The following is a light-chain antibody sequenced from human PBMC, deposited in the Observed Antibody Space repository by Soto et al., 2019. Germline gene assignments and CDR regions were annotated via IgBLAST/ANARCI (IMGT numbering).Light chain of an antibody. CDR1: QSVGSNY. CDR2: GAS. CDR3: HQYNNWPPWT. Sequence: EIVLTQSPGTLSLSPGETVTLSCRASQSVGSNYLAWYQQKPGQAPRLLIYGASSRPTVIPDRFSGRGSGTDFTLTISRLEPEDFAVYYCHQYNNWPPWTFGPGTKVEIK. J-gene: IGKJ1*01. V-gene: IGKV3-20*01.